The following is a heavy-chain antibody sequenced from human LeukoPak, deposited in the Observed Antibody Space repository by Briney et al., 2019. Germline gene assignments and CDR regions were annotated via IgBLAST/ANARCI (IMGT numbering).Heavy chain of an antibody. CDR2: IYYSGST. CDR1: GGSISSSSYY. J-gene: IGHJ5*02. CDR3: ARVGIAARAEGYNWFDP. V-gene: IGHV4-39*01. D-gene: IGHD6-6*01. Sequence: KASEALSLTCTVSGGSISSSSYYWGWIRQPPGKGLEWIGSIYYSGSTYYDPSLKSRVTISVDTSKNQFSLKLSSVTAADTAVYYCARVGIAARAEGYNWFDPWGQGTLVTVSS.